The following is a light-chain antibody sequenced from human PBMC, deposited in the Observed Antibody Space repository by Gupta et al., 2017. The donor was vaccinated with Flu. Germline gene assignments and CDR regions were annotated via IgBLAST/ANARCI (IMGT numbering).Light chain of an antibody. Sequence: QPAVTHEPSLSVSPGGTVTLTCGLSSGSVSTSYYPSWYQQTPGQAPRTLIYSTNSRSAGVPDRFSGSILGNKAALTITGAQADDESEYFCALYMGSGISVIGGGTKLTVL. CDR3: ALYMGSGISV. V-gene: IGLV8-61*01. J-gene: IGLJ3*02. CDR2: STN. CDR1: SGSVSTSYY.